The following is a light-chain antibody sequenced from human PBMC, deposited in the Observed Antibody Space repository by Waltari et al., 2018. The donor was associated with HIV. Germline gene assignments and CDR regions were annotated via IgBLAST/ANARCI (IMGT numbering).Light chain of an antibody. J-gene: IGLJ1*01. Sequence: QSALTQPASVSGSPGQSITISCTGTSSDVGGYNYASWYQQHPSKAPKLMIYDVSNHFSGSKSGKTPSLTISALQAEDEADYYCSSYTSSSTRVFGTGTKCTVL. CDR3: SSYTSSSTRV. V-gene: IGLV2-14*03. CDR1: SSDVGGYNY. CDR2: DVS.